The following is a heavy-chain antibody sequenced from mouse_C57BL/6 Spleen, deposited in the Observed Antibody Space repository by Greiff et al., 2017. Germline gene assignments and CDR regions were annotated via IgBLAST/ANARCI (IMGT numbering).Heavy chain of an antibody. D-gene: IGHD4-1*01. Sequence: EVQRVESEGGLVQPGSSMKLSCTASGFTFSDYYMAWVRQVPEKGLEWVANINYDGSSTYYLDSLKSRFIISRDNAKNILYLQMSSLKSEDTATYYCARENWDYWYFDVWGTGTTVTVSS. V-gene: IGHV5-16*01. J-gene: IGHJ1*03. CDR2: INYDGSST. CDR1: GFTFSDYY. CDR3: ARENWDYWYFDV.